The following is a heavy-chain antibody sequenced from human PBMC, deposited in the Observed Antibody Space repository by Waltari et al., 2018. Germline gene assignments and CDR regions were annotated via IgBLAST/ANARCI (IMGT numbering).Heavy chain of an antibody. D-gene: IGHD2-15*01. CDR1: GGSFSGYY. V-gene: IGHV4-34*01. J-gene: IGHJ5*02. CDR2: INHSGST. CDR3: ARDLAATSWFDP. Sequence: QVQLQQWGAGLLKPSETLSLTCAVYGGSFSGYYWSWIRQPPGKGLEWIGEINHSGSTNNNPSLKSRVTISVDTSKNQFSLKLSSVTAADTAVYYCARDLAATSWFDPWGQGTLVTVSS.